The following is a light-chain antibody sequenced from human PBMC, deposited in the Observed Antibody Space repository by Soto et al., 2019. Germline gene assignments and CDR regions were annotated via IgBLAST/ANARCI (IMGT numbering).Light chain of an antibody. CDR3: QHDNCYSEA. Sequence: DIQMTQSPFTLSGSVGDRVTITCRASQTISNWLAWYQQKPGKAPKLLIYKASTLKSGVPSTFSGSGSGTECTLTISSLQPDDLATYYFQHDNCYSEAFGQGTKVELK. CDR1: QTISNW. J-gene: IGKJ1*01. CDR2: KAS. V-gene: IGKV1-5*03.